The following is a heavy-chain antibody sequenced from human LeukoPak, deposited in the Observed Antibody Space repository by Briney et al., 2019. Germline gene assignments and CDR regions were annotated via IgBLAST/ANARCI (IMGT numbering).Heavy chain of an antibody. D-gene: IGHD3-16*01. CDR3: ARGDIGSVDY. Sequence: ASVKVSCKASGYTFTGYYMHWVRQAPGQGLEWMGWIDPNSGDTNYAQKFQGRVTMTRDTSISTAYMELSRLRADDTAVYYCARGDIGSVDYWGQGTLVTVSS. V-gene: IGHV1-2*02. CDR1: GYTFTGYY. CDR2: IDPNSGDT. J-gene: IGHJ4*02.